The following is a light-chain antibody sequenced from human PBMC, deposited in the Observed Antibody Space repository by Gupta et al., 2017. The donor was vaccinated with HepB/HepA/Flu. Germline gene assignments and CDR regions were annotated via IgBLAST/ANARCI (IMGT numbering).Light chain of an antibody. J-gene: IGLJ3*02. CDR1: SRDVGKYDL. Sequence: QSALTQPAPVSGALGQSITIPCPGTSRDVGKYDLVSWYQQAPGKAPKLIIYEVAKRPSGISSRFSGSKSGNTASLTISGLQAGDEADYYCYSYTGSNTYLPFGGGTKLTVL. CDR2: EVA. CDR3: YSYTGSNTYLP. V-gene: IGLV2-23*02.